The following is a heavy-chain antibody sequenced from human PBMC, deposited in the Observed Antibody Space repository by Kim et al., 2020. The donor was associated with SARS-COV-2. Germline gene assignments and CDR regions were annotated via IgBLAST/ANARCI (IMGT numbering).Heavy chain of an antibody. CDR2: INHSGST. V-gene: IGHV4-34*01. J-gene: IGHJ6*03. Sequence: SETLSLTCAVSGGSFSGYYWSWIRQSPGKGLEWIGEINHSGSTNYNPSLKSRVTISVDTSKNQFSLKLSSVTAADTAVYYCARGTGQRLVRGSYDYYMDVGGQETTVTVSS. D-gene: IGHD6-13*01. CDR1: GGSFSGYY. CDR3: ARGTGQRLVRGSYDYYMDV.